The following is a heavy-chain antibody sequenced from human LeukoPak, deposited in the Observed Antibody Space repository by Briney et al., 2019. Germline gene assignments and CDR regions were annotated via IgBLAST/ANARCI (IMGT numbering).Heavy chain of an antibody. J-gene: IGHJ3*02. CDR1: GGSISSSSYY. D-gene: IGHD3-10*01. Sequence: SETLSLTCTVSGGSISSSSYYWGWIRQPPGKGLEWIGSIYYSGSTYYNPSLKSRVTISVDTSKNQFSLKLSSVTAADTAVYYCARDHYYGSGSYYMGAFDIWGQGTMVTVSS. CDR2: IYYSGST. CDR3: ARDHYYGSGSYYMGAFDI. V-gene: IGHV4-39*01.